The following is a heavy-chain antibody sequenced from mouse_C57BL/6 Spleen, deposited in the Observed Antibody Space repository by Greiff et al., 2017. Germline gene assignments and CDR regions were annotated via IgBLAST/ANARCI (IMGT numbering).Heavy chain of an antibody. CDR2: LHPSDSDT. CDR1: GYTFTSYW. D-gene: IGHD1-1*01. Sequence: QVQLQQPGAELVKPGASVKVSCKASGYTFTSYWMHWVKQRPGQGLEWIGRLHPSDSDTNYNQKFKGKATLTVDKSSSTAYMQLSSLTSEDSAVYYCARLSGSSGGFAYWGQGTLVTVSA. CDR3: ARLSGSSGGFAY. V-gene: IGHV1-74*01. J-gene: IGHJ3*01.